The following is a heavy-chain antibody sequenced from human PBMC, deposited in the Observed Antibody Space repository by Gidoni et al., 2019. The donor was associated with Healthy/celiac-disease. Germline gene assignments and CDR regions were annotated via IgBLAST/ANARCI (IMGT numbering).Heavy chain of an antibody. D-gene: IGHD2-8*01. J-gene: IGHJ3*02. Sequence: EVQLLESGGGLVQPGGSLRLSCAASGFTFSRHAMGWVRPAPGKGLEWVSAISGSGGSTYYADSVKGRFTISRDNSKNTLYLQMNSLRAEDTAVYYCAKDGAGAEWGTDAFDIWGQGTMVTVSS. V-gene: IGHV3-23*01. CDR1: GFTFSRHA. CDR3: AKDGAGAEWGTDAFDI. CDR2: ISGSGGST.